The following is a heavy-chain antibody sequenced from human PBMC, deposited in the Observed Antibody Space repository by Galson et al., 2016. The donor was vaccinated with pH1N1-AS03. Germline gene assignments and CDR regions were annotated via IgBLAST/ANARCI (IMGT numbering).Heavy chain of an antibody. CDR3: AKEARFLEWYMDV. J-gene: IGHJ6*02. CDR2: ISDGGGAT. V-gene: IGHV3-23*01. CDR1: GFNFYNYA. Sequence: SLRLSCAASGFNFYNYAMNWVRRAPGKGLEWVSAISDGGGATYYAGSVKGRFTISRDNANNTVYLQIHSLRAEDTAVYYCAKEARFLEWYMDVWGQGTTLIVSS. D-gene: IGHD3-3*01.